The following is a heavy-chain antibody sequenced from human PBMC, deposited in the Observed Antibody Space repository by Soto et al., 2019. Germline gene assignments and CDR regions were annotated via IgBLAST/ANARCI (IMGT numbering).Heavy chain of an antibody. CDR3: ARDFWSGYSLFDY. CDR2: FNPNSGGT. CDR1: GYTFTGYY. D-gene: IGHD3-3*01. Sequence: ASVKVSCKASGYTFTGYYMHWVRQAPGQGLEWMGWFNPNSGGTNYAQKFQGRVTMTRDTSISTAYMELSRLRSDDTAVYYCARDFWSGYSLFDYWGQGTLVTVSS. J-gene: IGHJ4*02. V-gene: IGHV1-2*02.